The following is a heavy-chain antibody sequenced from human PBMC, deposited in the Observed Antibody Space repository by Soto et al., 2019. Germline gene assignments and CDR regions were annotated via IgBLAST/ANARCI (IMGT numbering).Heavy chain of an antibody. Sequence: QLQLQESGPGLVKPSETLSLTCTVSGGSISNSNYYWGWIRQPPGKGLEWIGTIYYSGNTYYNPSLKSRVTISVDTSKNQFFLKLSSVTAADTAVYYCARRGYYDRSGYYDYWGQGTLVTVSS. CDR3: ARRGYYDRSGYYDY. CDR2: IYYSGNT. J-gene: IGHJ4*02. D-gene: IGHD3-22*01. V-gene: IGHV4-39*01. CDR1: GGSISNSNYY.